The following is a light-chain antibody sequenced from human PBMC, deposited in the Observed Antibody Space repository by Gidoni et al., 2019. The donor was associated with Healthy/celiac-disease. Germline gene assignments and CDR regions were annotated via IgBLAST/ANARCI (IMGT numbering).Light chain of an antibody. Sequence: PGEGATLSSTSSQSITNNLAWYQQKPGQPPRLLILAAATRATGLPARFSASGSGTDFTLTISGLDLEDFAIYYCPQRSNWPRGTFGGGTKLEIK. J-gene: IGKJ4*01. CDR1: QSITNN. CDR2: AAA. CDR3: PQRSNWPRGT. V-gene: IGKV3-11*01.